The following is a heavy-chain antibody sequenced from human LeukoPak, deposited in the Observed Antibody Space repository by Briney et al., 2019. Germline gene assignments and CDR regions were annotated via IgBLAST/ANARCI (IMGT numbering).Heavy chain of an antibody. J-gene: IGHJ4*02. CDR3: ARDGIGAATVEYYFDY. CDR2: IWYDGSTK. CDR1: GFTFSSYG. V-gene: IGHV3-33*01. Sequence: GGSLRLSGAASGFTFSSYGMHWVRQAPGKGLEWVAVIWYDGSTKYYADSVKGRFIISRDNSKNTLYLQMNSLRAEDTAVYYCARDGIGAATVEYYFDYWGQGTLVAVSS. D-gene: IGHD2-15*01.